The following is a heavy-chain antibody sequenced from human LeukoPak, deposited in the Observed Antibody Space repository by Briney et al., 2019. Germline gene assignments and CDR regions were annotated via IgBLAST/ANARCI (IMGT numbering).Heavy chain of an antibody. CDR1: GYSFASSW. V-gene: IGHV5-51*01. Sequence: KPGESLKISCQASGYSFASSWIGWVRQMPGKGLGWMGTIFPADSNTRYSPSFQGQVTISVDKSNNTAYLQWSSLKASDTAIYYCARLSGGSPWGQGTLVTVSS. D-gene: IGHD2-15*01. CDR3: ARLSGGSP. CDR2: IFPADSNT. J-gene: IGHJ5*02.